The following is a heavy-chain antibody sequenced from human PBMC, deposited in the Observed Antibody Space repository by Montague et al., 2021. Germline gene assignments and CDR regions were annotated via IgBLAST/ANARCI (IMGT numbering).Heavy chain of an antibody. J-gene: IGHJ5*02. CDR1: GGSISRSSYY. CDR3: TRPGGYCTNDTCYFWFAP. D-gene: IGHD2-8*01. Sequence: SETLSLTCTVSGGSISRSSYYWGWIHQPPGKGLEWIGSIYSSGSTYYNPSLKSRVTISADTSKNQFSLKLSSVTAADTAVYYCTRPGGYCTNDTCYFWFAPWGQGILVTVSS. CDR2: IYSSGST. V-gene: IGHV4-39*01.